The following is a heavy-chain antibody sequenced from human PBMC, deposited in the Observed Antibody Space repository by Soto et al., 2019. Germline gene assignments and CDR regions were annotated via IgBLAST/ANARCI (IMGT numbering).Heavy chain of an antibody. CDR1: GGSISSGGYY. CDR2: IYYSGST. J-gene: IGHJ6*02. CDR3: ARDTAMVENYYYGMDV. Sequence: QVQLQESGPGLVKPSQTLSLTCTVSGGSISSGGYYWSWIRQHPGKGLEWIGYIYYSGSTYYNPSLKSRVTISVDTSKNQFSLKLSSVTAADTAVYYCARDTAMVENYYYGMDVWGQGTTVTVSS. V-gene: IGHV4-31*03. D-gene: IGHD5-18*01.